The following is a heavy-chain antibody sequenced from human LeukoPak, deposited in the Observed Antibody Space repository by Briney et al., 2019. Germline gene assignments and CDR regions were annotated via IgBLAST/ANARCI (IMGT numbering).Heavy chain of an antibody. J-gene: IGHJ6*03. V-gene: IGHV4-4*02. CDR1: GGSISSNW. CDR2: IYLSGST. D-gene: IGHD2-2*02. CDR3: ARHTWVYYYMDV. Sequence: SETLSLTCAVSGGSISSNWWSWVRQPPGKGLEWIGEIYLSGSTNYNPSLKSRVTISVDKSKNQFSLKLSSVTAADTAVYYCARHTWVYYYMDVWGKGTTVTVSS.